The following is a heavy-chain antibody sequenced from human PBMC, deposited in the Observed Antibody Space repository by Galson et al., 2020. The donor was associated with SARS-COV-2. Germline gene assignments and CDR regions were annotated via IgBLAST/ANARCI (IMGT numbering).Heavy chain of an antibody. CDR3: SRGRPSYEPYYYYHMDD. V-gene: IGHV3-33*07. Sequence: GESLKISCAASGFTFSTSGMYWVRQAPGKGLEWVAVIWYDGVNKYYADSVNGRFTVSRDNSKNTLYLQMGSLTAEDTAVYYCSRGRPSYEPYYYYHMDDWGTGTTVIVSS. J-gene: IGHJ6*03. CDR1: GFTFSTSG. CDR2: IWYDGVNK. D-gene: IGHD2-21*01.